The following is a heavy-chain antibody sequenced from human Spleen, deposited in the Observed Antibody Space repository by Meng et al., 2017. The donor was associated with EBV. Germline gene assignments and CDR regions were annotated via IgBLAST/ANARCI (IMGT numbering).Heavy chain of an antibody. Sequence: EVQLLESWGGLVQPGGSLRLSCAASEFPFSTYGMTWVRQAPGKGLEWVSVISGSGDSTYYADSVEGRFTISRDNSKNTLYLQMNSLRPEDTAVYYCAKDRKSGSWPRGNGFDSWGQGTLVTVAS. D-gene: IGHD6-13*01. CDR2: ISGSGDST. V-gene: IGHV3-23*01. CDR3: AKDRKSGSWPRGNGFDS. J-gene: IGHJ4*02. CDR1: EFPFSTYG.